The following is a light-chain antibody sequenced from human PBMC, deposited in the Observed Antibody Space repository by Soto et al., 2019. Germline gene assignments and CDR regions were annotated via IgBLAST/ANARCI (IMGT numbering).Light chain of an antibody. Sequence: DIQMTQSPSSLSASVGDTVTITCRASQSISLLLNWYQQKPGKAPKLLIYAASSLQSGVPSRFTGNGSVTDFTLTISSLQPEDFATYYCHQTDSIPETFGQGTKVELK. CDR1: QSISLL. CDR2: AAS. CDR3: HQTDSIPET. J-gene: IGKJ1*01. V-gene: IGKV1-39*01.